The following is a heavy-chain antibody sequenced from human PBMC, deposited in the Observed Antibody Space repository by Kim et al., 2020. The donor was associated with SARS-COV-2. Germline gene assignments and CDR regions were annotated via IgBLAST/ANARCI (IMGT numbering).Heavy chain of an antibody. J-gene: IGHJ4*02. CDR2: IIPSGVTT. Sequence: GGSLRLSCAASGFTFSSFAMSWVRQAPGKGLEWVSGIIPSGVTTYYENSVKGRFTISRDNSKNTLYVQMNTLRAEDTAVYYWAKDRFLLIGAPRYYFDYWGQGTLVTVSS. D-gene: IGHD6-13*01. CDR3: AKDRFLLIGAPRYYFDY. CDR1: GFTFSSFA. V-gene: IGHV3-23*01.